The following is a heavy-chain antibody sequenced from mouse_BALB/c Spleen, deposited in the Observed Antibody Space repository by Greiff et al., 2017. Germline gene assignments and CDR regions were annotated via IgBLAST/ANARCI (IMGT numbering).Heavy chain of an antibody. CDR2: IRNKANGYTT. J-gene: IGHJ2*01. D-gene: IGHD3-3*01. CDR1: GFTFTDYY. Sequence: EVKLMESGGGLVQPGGSLRLSCATSGFTFTDYYMSWVRQPPGKALEWLGFIRNKANGYTTEYSASVKGRFTISRDNSQSILYLQMNTLRAEDSATYYCARSLGYWGQGTTLTVSS. CDR3: ARSLGY. V-gene: IGHV7-3*02.